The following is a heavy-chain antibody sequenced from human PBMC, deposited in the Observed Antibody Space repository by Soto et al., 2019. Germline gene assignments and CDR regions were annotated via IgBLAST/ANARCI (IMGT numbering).Heavy chain of an antibody. V-gene: IGHV1-46*01. D-gene: IGHD3-22*01. Sequence: ASVKVSCKASGYTFTSYYMHWVRQAPGQGLEWMGIINPSGGSTSYAQKFQGRVTMTRDTSTNTVYMELSSLRSEDTAVYYCARSGCYDSSGYYYVEYWGQGTLVTVSS. CDR2: INPSGGST. J-gene: IGHJ4*02. CDR1: GYTFTSYY. CDR3: ARSGCYDSSGYYYVEY.